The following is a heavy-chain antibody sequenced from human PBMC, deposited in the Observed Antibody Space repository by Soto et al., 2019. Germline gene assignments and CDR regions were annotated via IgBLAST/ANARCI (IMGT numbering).Heavy chain of an antibody. V-gene: IGHV3-30*18. CDR2: ISYDGSNK. D-gene: IGHD6-19*01. J-gene: IGHJ6*02. CDR1: GFTFSSYG. Sequence: GGSLRLSCAASGFTFSSYGMHWVRQAPGKGLEWVAVISYDGSNKYYADSVKGRFTISRDNSKNTLYLQMNSLRAEDTAVYYCAKDQYSSGWYRYYYYYYGMDVWGQGTTVTSP. CDR3: AKDQYSSGWYRYYYYYYGMDV.